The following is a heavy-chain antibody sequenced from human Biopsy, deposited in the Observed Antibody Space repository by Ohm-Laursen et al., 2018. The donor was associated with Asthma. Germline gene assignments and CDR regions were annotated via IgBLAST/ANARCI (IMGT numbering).Heavy chain of an antibody. J-gene: IGHJ6*02. V-gene: IGHV3-30*03. CDR3: ARGAYYDFWSGYSRPIPGYYGMDV. Sequence: SLRLSCAASGFTFNSYGMHWVRQAPGKGLEWVAVISYDGRNKYYGDSVKGRFTISRDNSKNTVYLQMISLRVEDTSVYYCARGAYYDFWSGYSRPIPGYYGMDVWGHGTTVTVSS. D-gene: IGHD3-3*01. CDR2: ISYDGRNK. CDR1: GFTFNSYG.